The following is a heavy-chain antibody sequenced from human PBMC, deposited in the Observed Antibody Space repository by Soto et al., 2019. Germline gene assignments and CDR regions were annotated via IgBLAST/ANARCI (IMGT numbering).Heavy chain of an antibody. J-gene: IGHJ4*02. CDR2: ISAYNGNT. V-gene: IGHV1-18*01. CDR1: GYTFTSYG. D-gene: IGHD6-13*01. Sequence: QVQLVQSGAEVKKPGAPVKVSCKASGYTFTSYGISWVRQAPGQGLEWMGWISAYNGNTNYAQKLQGRVTMTPDTSTNTAYMELRNLRSDDTAVYYCARVIAAAADFDYWGQGTLVTVSS. CDR3: ARVIAAAADFDY.